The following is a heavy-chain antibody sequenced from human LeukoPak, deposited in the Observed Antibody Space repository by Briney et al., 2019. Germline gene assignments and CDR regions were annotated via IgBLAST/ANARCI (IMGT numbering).Heavy chain of an antibody. J-gene: IGHJ3*02. V-gene: IGHV3-7*01. CDR1: GFTFSSYW. D-gene: IGHD1-26*01. CDR2: INHNGNVN. Sequence: GGSLRLSCAASGFTFSSYWMNWARQAPGKGLEWVASINHNGNVNYYADSVKGRFTISRDNPKNTLYLQMNSLRAEDTAVYYCARVGSGSYFLDGFDIWGQGTMVTVSS. CDR3: ARVGSGSYFLDGFDI.